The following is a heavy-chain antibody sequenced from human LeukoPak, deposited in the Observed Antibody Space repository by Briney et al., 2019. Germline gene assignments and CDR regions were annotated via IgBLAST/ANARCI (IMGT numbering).Heavy chain of an antibody. V-gene: IGHV3-21*01. CDR1: GLTFIGYT. CDR3: AKDGDATAAAGMGGFDL. D-gene: IGHD6-13*01. J-gene: IGHJ3*01. Sequence: PGGSLRLSCTASGLTFIGYTMNWVRQAPGGGLEWVSSVTSGSVYIYYADSVKGRFTISRDSATNSLYLQMNSLRIEDTGVYYCAKDGDATAAAGMGGFDLSGQGTMVTVSS. CDR2: VTSGSVYI.